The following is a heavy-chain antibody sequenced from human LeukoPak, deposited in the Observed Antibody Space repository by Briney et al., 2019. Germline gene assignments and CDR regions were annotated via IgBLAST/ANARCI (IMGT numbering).Heavy chain of an antibody. D-gene: IGHD6-6*01. CDR2: IYYSGST. CDR1: GGSISSSSYY. Sequence: PSETLSLTCTVSGGSISSSSYYWGWIRQPPGKGPEWIGSIYYSGSTNYNPSLKSRVTISVDTSKNQFSLKLSSVTAADTAVYYCARSFSSYSLGYDPWGQGTLVTVSS. CDR3: ARSFSSYSLGYDP. J-gene: IGHJ5*02. V-gene: IGHV4-39*07.